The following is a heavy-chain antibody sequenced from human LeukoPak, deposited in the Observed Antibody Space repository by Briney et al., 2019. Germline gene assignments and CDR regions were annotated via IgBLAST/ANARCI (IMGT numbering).Heavy chain of an antibody. CDR1: GGSISSYY. CDR3: ARVPTAGRPQKPNWFDP. D-gene: IGHD2-2*01. Sequence: SETLSLTCTVSGGSISSYYWSWIRQPPGKGLEWIGEINHSGSTNYNPSLKSRVTISVDTSKNQFSLKLSSVTAADTAVYYCARVPTAGRPQKPNWFDPWGQGTLVTVSS. J-gene: IGHJ5*02. CDR2: INHSGST. V-gene: IGHV4-34*01.